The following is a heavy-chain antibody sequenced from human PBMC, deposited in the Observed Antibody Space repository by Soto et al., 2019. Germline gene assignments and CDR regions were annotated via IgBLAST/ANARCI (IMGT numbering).Heavy chain of an antibody. J-gene: IGHJ6*02. CDR2: ISYDGSNK. V-gene: IGHV3-30*18. Sequence: QVQLVESGGGVVQPGRSLRLSCAASGFTFSSYGMHWVRQAPGKGLEWVAVISYDGSNKYYADSVKGRFTISRDNSKNTLYLQMNSLRAEDTAVYYCAKVGVKYSSSWPKGYYYYGMDVWGQGTTVTVSS. D-gene: IGHD6-13*01. CDR1: GFTFSSYG. CDR3: AKVGVKYSSSWPKGYYYYGMDV.